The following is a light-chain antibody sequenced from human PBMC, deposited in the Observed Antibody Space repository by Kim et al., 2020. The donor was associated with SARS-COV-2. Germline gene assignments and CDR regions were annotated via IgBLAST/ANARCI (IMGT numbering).Light chain of an antibody. V-gene: IGKV1-39*01. CDR1: ESITKY. Sequence: GDRIIISCRASESITKYLNWYQQKPGRAPNLLIYTASTLQSGVPSRFSGSGYGTDFTLTISNLQPEDFATYYCQQSYKTPRTFDQGTKVDIK. J-gene: IGKJ1*01. CDR2: TAS. CDR3: QQSYKTPRT.